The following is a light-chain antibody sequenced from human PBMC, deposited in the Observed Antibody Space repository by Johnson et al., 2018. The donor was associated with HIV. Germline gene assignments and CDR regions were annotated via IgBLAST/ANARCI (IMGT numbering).Light chain of an antibody. V-gene: IGLV1-51*01. CDR3: GTWDNSLSGYF. CDR2: DNN. Sequence: QSVLTQPPSVSAAPGQKVTISCSGSSSNIGNNYVSWYQQLPGRAPKLLIYDNNKRPSGIPDRFSGSKSGTSATLGITGPQTGDEADYYCGTWDNSLSGYFFGTGTKVPVL. CDR1: SSNIGNNY. J-gene: IGLJ1*01.